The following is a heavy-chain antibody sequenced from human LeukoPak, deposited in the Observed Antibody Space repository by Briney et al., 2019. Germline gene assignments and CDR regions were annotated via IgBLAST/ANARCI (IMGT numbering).Heavy chain of an antibody. CDR1: GFTFSSYS. CDR3: ARVTGYCRSISCHAASDI. J-gene: IGHJ3*02. Sequence: GGSLRLSCAASGFTFSSYSMNWVRQAPGKGLEWVSSISTSSSYIYYADSVKGRFTISRDNAKNSLYLQMNSLRAEDTAVYYCARVTGYCRSISCHAASDIWGQGTMVAVSS. D-gene: IGHD2-2*01. CDR2: ISTSSSYI. V-gene: IGHV3-21*01.